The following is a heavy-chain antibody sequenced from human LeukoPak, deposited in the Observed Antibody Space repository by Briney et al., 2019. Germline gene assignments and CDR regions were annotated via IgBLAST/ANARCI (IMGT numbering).Heavy chain of an antibody. V-gene: IGHV1-2*02. CDR2: INPNSGGT. Sequence: GASVKVSCKASGYTFTGYYMHWVRQAPGQGLEWMGWINPNSGGTNYAQKFQGRVTMTRDTSISTAYMELSRLRSDDTAVYYCAREDYYDSSGPFDYWGQGTLVTVSS. CDR3: AREDYYDSSGPFDY. CDR1: GYTFTGYY. D-gene: IGHD3-22*01. J-gene: IGHJ4*02.